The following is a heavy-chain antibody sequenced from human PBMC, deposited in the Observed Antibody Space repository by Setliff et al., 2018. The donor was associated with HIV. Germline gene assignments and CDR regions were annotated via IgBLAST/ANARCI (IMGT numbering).Heavy chain of an antibody. J-gene: IGHJ5*02. CDR1: SDSISSSY. CDR3: ASAGQYCGDDCPYNWLTP. CDR2: VHHMGST. V-gene: IGHV4-59*01. Sequence: SETLSLTCTVSSDSISSSYWTWIRQPPGQGLEWIGYVHHMGSTKYNAPLRSRVTMSVDTSKDLFTRTLRSVTAADTAVYYCASAGQYCGDDCPYNWLTPWGQGTLVTVSS. D-gene: IGHD2-21*02.